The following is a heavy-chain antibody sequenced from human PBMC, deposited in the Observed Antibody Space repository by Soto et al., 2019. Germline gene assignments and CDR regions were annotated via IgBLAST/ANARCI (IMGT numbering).Heavy chain of an antibody. CDR3: ARDRDYGDYADVLGGMDV. D-gene: IGHD4-17*01. V-gene: IGHV3-30-3*01. CDR2: ISYDGSNK. J-gene: IGHJ6*02. CDR1: GFTFSSYA. Sequence: GSLRLSCAASGFTFSSYAMHWVRQAPGKGLEWVAVISYDGSNKYYADSVKGRFTISRDNSKNTLYLQMNSLRAEDTAVYYCARDRDYGDYADVLGGMDVWGQGTTVTVSS.